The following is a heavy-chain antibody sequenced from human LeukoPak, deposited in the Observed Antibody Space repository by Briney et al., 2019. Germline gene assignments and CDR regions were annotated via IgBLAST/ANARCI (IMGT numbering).Heavy chain of an antibody. Sequence: TGGSLRLSCAASGFTISNYAMSWIRQVPGKGLEWVSSIDYDSSHIYYAASVRGRFTISRDNARNSVYLQMNSLRVEDTAVYYCARDPLRYLRVGHYDYWGQGTLVAVSS. D-gene: IGHD3-9*01. V-gene: IGHV3-21*01. CDR2: IDYDSSHI. CDR1: GFTISNYA. CDR3: ARDPLRYLRVGHYDY. J-gene: IGHJ4*02.